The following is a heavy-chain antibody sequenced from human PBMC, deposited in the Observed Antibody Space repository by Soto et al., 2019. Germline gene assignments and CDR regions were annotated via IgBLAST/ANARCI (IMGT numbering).Heavy chain of an antibody. J-gene: IGHJ4*02. D-gene: IGHD3-16*01. CDR2: IYSGDSDT. CDR1: GYNFASYW. V-gene: IGHV5-51*01. Sequence: EVQLVQSGAEVKKPGESLKISCKGSGYNFASYWICWVRQMPGKGLEWMGVIYSGDSDTRYSPSFQGQVTISADKYIGTAFLQWSSLKASNTAMYYCARRGGSGIDYWGQGTLLTDSS. CDR3: ARRGGSGIDY.